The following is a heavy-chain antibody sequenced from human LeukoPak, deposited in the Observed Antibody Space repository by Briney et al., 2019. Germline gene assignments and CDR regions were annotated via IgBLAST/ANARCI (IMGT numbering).Heavy chain of an antibody. Sequence: GGSLRLSCAASGFTFSNYWMNWVRQAPGKGLEWVANIKQDGSEKYYVDSVKGRFTISRDNAKNSLYLQMNSLRAEDTAVYYCARDMWGRSLWSGNLGGHSFDYWGRGTLVTVSS. CDR2: IKQDGSEK. V-gene: IGHV3-7*01. D-gene: IGHD3-16*01. CDR3: ARDMWGRSLWSGNLGGHSFDY. J-gene: IGHJ4*02. CDR1: GFTFSNYW.